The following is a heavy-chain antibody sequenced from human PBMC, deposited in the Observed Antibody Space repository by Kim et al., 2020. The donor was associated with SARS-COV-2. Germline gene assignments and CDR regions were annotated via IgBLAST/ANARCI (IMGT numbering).Heavy chain of an antibody. V-gene: IGHV3-23*01. CDR2: ISGSGGST. CDR3: AKGTSLKRGYSYGYPMPYYFDY. CDR1: GFTFSSYA. Sequence: GGSLRLSCAASGFTFSSYAMSWVRQAPGKGLEWVSAISGSGGSTYYADSVKGRFTISRDNSKNTLYLQMNSLRAEDTAVYYCAKGTSLKRGYSYGYPMPYYFDYWGQGTLVTVSS. D-gene: IGHD5-18*01. J-gene: IGHJ4*02.